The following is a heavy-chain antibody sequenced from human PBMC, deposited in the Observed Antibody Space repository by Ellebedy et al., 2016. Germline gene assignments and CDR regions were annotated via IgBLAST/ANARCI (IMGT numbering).Heavy chain of an antibody. V-gene: IGHV3-23*01. D-gene: IGHD4-17*01. Sequence: GESLKISXVASGFSFSNFFMSWVRQAPGGGLEWVSTISGGGDITVSADSVKGRFTISRDSSKNSVYLRMNNLRVEDTAVYYCRQGHYADLWGQGTLVTVSS. CDR3: RQGHYADL. J-gene: IGHJ4*02. CDR1: GFSFSNFF. CDR2: ISGGGDIT.